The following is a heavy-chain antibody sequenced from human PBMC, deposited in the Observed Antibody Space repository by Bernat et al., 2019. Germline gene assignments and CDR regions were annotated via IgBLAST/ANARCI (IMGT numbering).Heavy chain of an antibody. J-gene: IGHJ4*02. Sequence: QVQLQESGPGLVKPSGTLSLTCAVSGGSISSSSYYWGWIRQPPGKGLEWIGSIYGGSTYYNPSLKSRVTISEDTSKNQFSLKLSSVTAADTAVYYCAKFRDSGSGGQWGQGTLVTVSS. V-gene: IGHV4-39*01. CDR3: AKFRDSGSGGQ. CDR2: IYGGST. D-gene: IGHD5-12*01. CDR1: GGSISSSSYY.